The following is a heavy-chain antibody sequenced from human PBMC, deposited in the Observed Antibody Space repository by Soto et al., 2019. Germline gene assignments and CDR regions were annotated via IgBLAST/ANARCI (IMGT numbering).Heavy chain of an antibody. CDR1: GGTFSSYT. CDR2: IIPILGIA. D-gene: IGHD3-10*01. Sequence: QVQLVQSGAEVKKPGSSVKVSCKASGGTFSSYTISWVRQAPGQGLEWVGRIIPILGIANYAQKFQGRVTITADKSTSTAYMELSSLRSEDTAVYYCASLMSSGYYYGMDVWGQGTTVTVSS. J-gene: IGHJ6*02. CDR3: ASLMSSGYYYGMDV. V-gene: IGHV1-69*02.